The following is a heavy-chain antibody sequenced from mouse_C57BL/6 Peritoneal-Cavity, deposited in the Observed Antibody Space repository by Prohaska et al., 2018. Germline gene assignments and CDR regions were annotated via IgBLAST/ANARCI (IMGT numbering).Heavy chain of an antibody. J-gene: IGHJ4*01. CDR2: IWSDGST. Sequence: LSITCTVSGFSLTSYGVYWVRQPPGKGLEWLVVIWSDGSTTYNSALKSRLSISKDNSKSQVFLKMNSLQTDDTAMYYCARGLLKAMDYWGQGTSVTVSS. V-gene: IGHV2-6*03. CDR3: ARGLLKAMDY. CDR1: GFSLTSYG. D-gene: IGHD1-3*01.